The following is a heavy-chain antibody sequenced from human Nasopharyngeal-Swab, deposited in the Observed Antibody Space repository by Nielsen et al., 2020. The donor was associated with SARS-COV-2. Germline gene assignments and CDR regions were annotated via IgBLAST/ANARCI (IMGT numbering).Heavy chain of an antibody. Sequence: SLKISSAASGFNFCDYAMHCVRQDPRKGLEWVSGISWNSAGLGYADSVKGRFTISRENAKNSLYLQMNSLRPEDTALYYCAKAFPTDYWGQGTLVTVSS. V-gene: IGHV3-9*01. J-gene: IGHJ4*02. CDR3: AKAFPTDY. CDR2: ISWNSAGL. CDR1: GFNFCDYA.